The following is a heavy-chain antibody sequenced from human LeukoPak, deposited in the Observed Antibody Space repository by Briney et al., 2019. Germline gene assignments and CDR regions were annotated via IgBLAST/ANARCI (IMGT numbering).Heavy chain of an antibody. J-gene: IGHJ4*02. D-gene: IGHD6-6*01. CDR1: GGSISSSNW. Sequence: SETLSLTCAVSGGSISSSNWWSWVRQPPGKGLEWIGEIYHSGSTNYNPSLKSRVTISVDKSKNQFSLKLSSVTAADTAVYYCARSVSIRPTYFDYWGQGTLVTVSS. CDR2: IYHSGST. V-gene: IGHV4-4*02. CDR3: ARSVSIRPTYFDY.